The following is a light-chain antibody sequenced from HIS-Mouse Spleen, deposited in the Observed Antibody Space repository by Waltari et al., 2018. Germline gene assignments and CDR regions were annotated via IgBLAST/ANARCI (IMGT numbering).Light chain of an antibody. Sequence: AIRMTQSPSSFSASTGDRVTITCRASQGISSYLAWYQQKPGKAPKLLIYAASTLQSGFPSRFSGSGSGTDFTLTISCLQSEDFATYYCQQYYSYPYTFGQGTKLEIK. V-gene: IGKV1-8*01. CDR2: AAS. J-gene: IGKJ2*01. CDR3: QQYYSYPYT. CDR1: QGISSY.